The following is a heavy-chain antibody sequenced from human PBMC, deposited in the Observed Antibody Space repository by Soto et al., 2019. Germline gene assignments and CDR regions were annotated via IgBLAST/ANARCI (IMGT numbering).Heavy chain of an antibody. V-gene: IGHV4-39*01. J-gene: IGHJ4*02. CDR1: GGAISSSSYY. CDR2: IYYSGST. D-gene: IGHD3-22*01. CDR3: ARPTYYYDSSGYSWIFDY. Sequence: PSETLSLTCTVSGGAISSSSYYWGWIRQPPGKGLEWIGSIYYSGSTYYNPSLKSRVTISVDTSKNQFSLKLSSVTAADTAVYYCARPTYYYDSSGYSWIFDYWGQGTLVTAPQ.